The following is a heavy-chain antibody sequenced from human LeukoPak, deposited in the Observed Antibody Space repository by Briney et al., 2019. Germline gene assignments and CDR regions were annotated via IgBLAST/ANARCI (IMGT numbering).Heavy chain of an antibody. J-gene: IGHJ4*02. Sequence: GGSLRLPCAASGFTFSDFWMHWVRQAPGKGPEWLSRTSKDGSHTVYADSAKGCFTASRDNTKNTVYLEVTNLRPEDTAVYYCTRGGYSGSYYRFSWGQGTPVTVAS. CDR1: GFTFSDFW. D-gene: IGHD6-25*01. V-gene: IGHV3-74*01. CDR3: TRGGYSGSYYRFS. CDR2: TSKDGSHT.